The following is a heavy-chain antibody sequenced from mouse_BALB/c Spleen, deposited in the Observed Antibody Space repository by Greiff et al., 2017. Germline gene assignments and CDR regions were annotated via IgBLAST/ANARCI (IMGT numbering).Heavy chain of an antibody. CDR2: ISSGGSYT. Sequence: EVKLMESGGDLVKPGGSLKLSCAASGFTFSIYGMSWVRQTPDKRLEWVATISSGGSYTYYPDSVKGRFTISRDNAKNTLYLQMSSLKSEDTAMYYCARHEDDYDGYYAMDYWGQGTSVTVSS. CDR3: ARHEDDYDGYYAMDY. J-gene: IGHJ4*01. CDR1: GFTFSIYG. D-gene: IGHD2-4*01. V-gene: IGHV5-6*01.